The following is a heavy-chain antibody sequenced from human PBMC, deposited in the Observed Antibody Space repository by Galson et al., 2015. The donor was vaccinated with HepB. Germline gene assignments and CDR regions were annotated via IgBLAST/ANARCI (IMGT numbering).Heavy chain of an antibody. CDR2: ISSSSSYI. V-gene: IGHV3-21*01. Sequence: SLRLSCAASGFTFSSYSMNWVRQAPGKGLEWVSSISSSSSYIYYADSVKGRFTISRDNAKNSLYLQMNSLRAEDTAVYYCARDGRPHCSGGSCYLYYYYGMDVWGQGTTVTVSS. D-gene: IGHD2-15*01. CDR1: GFTFSSYS. J-gene: IGHJ6*02. CDR3: ARDGRPHCSGGSCYLYYYYGMDV.